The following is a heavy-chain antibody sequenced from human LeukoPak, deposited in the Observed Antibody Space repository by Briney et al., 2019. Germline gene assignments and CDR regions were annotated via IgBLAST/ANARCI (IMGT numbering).Heavy chain of an antibody. CDR1: GFTFSSYA. CDR2: MSYDGSNK. D-gene: IGHD3-22*01. Sequence: GGSLRLSCAASGFTFSSYAMHWVRQAPGKGLEWVAVMSYDGSNKYYADSVKGRFTISRDNSKNTLYLQMNSLRAEDTAVYYCARDQQTRYYDSSGYSGFDYWGQGTLVTVSS. J-gene: IGHJ4*02. V-gene: IGHV3-30*16. CDR3: ARDQQTRYYDSSGYSGFDY.